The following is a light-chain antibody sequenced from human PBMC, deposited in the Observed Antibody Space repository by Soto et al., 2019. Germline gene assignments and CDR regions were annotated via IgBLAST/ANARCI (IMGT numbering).Light chain of an antibody. CDR1: QSVSRSY. J-gene: IGKJ1*01. Sequence: EIVLTQSPGTLSLSPGEGATLSCRASQSVSRSYLAWFQQKPGQAPRLLIYDTSTRATGIPDRFSGSGSGIGFTLTISRLEPEDFAVYYCQQYGSSPWTFGQGTKVEIK. V-gene: IGKV3-20*01. CDR2: DTS. CDR3: QQYGSSPWT.